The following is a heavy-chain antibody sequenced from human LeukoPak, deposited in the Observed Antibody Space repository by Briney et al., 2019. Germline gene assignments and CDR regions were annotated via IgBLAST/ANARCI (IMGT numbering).Heavy chain of an antibody. Sequence: GGSLRLSCAASGFTFSSYAMRWVRQAPGKGVEWVSAISGSGGSTYYADSVKGRFTISRDNSKNTLYLQMNSLRAEDTAVYYCAKPIYDILTGYSTGPDLDFDIWGQGTMVTVSS. D-gene: IGHD3-9*01. V-gene: IGHV3-23*01. CDR1: GFTFSSYA. CDR3: AKPIYDILTGYSTGPDLDFDI. CDR2: ISGSGGST. J-gene: IGHJ3*02.